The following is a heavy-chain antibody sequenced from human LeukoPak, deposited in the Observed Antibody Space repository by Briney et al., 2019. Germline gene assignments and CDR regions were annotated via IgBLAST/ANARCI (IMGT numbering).Heavy chain of an antibody. CDR1: GFTFSSYS. J-gene: IGHJ3*02. CDR2: ISRSSDTR. V-gene: IGHV3-48*02. CDR3: ARGRDYAFDI. Sequence: GGSLRLSCAASGFTFSSYSMNWVRQAPGKGLEWVSYISRSSDTRYYADSVQGRITTSRDNAQNSLYLQMNSLRDEDTAVYYCARGRDYAFDIWGQGTMVTVSS. D-gene: IGHD5-24*01.